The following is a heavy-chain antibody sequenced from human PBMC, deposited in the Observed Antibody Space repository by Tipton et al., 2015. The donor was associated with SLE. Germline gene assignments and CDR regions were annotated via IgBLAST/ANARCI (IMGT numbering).Heavy chain of an antibody. V-gene: IGHV4-59*11. Sequence: LRLSCTVSGGSISSHYWSWIRQPPGKGLEWIGYIYYSGSTNYNPSLKSRVTISVDTSKNQFSLKLSSVTAADTAVYYCARDQAVAGSYYFDYWGQGTLVTVSS. CDR3: ARDQAVAGSYYFDY. CDR1: GGSISSHY. D-gene: IGHD6-19*01. J-gene: IGHJ4*02. CDR2: IYYSGST.